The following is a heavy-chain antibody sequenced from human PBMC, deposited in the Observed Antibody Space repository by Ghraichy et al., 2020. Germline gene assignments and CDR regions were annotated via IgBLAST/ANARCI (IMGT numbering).Heavy chain of an antibody. Sequence: ASVKVFCKASGYTFTSYGISWVRQAPGQGLEWMGWISAYNGNTNYAQKLQGRVTMTTDTSTSTAYMELRSLRSDDTAVYYCARWLVAATPKLYYYYGMDVWGQGTTVTVSS. D-gene: IGHD2-15*01. V-gene: IGHV1-18*01. CDR3: ARWLVAATPKLYYYYGMDV. CDR1: GYTFTSYG. J-gene: IGHJ6*02. CDR2: ISAYNGNT.